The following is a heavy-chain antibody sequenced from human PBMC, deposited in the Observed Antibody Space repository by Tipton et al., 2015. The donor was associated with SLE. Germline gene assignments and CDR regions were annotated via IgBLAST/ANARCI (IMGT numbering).Heavy chain of an antibody. D-gene: IGHD3-22*01. CDR2: IYSGGST. V-gene: IGHV3-53*04. CDR3: ARRMGSSGYYSLGY. Sequence: SLRLSCAASGFTVSSNYMSWVRQSPGKGLEWVSVIYSGGSTYYADSVKGRFTISRHNSKNTLYLQMNSLRAEDTAVYYCARRMGSSGYYSLGYWGRGTLVTVSS. J-gene: IGHJ4*02. CDR1: GFTVSSNY.